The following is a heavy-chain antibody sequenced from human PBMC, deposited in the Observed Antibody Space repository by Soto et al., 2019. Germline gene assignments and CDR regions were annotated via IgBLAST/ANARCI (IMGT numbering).Heavy chain of an antibody. CDR1: GGTFSSYA. V-gene: IGHV1-69*12. CDR2: IIPIFGTA. D-gene: IGHD1-20*01. J-gene: IGHJ6*02. CDR3: ARSITGNVSYYYGMDV. Sequence: QVQLVQSGAEVKKPGSSVKVSCKASGGTFSSYAISWVRQARGQGLEWMGGIIPIFGTANYAQKFQGRVTITADESTSTAYMELSSLRPEDTAVYYCARSITGNVSYYYGMDVWGQGTTVTVSS.